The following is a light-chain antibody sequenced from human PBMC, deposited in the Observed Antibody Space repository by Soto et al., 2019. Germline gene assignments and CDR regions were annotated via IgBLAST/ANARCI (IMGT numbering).Light chain of an antibody. V-gene: IGKV1-5*01. J-gene: IGKJ1*01. CDR2: DAS. Sequence: DIQMTQSPSTLSGSVGDRVTITCRASQTISSWLAWYQQKPGKAHKLLIYDASSLESGVPSRFSGSGSGTEFTLTISSLQPDDFATYYCKQYNSYSGTFGQGTKVDIK. CDR3: KQYNSYSGT. CDR1: QTISSW.